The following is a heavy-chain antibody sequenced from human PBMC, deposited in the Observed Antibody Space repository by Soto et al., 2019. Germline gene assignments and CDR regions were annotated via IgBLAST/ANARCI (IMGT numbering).Heavy chain of an antibody. CDR1: GFTFSNAW. J-gene: IGHJ4*02. CDR3: TTDLFAAYCGGDCPYYFDY. V-gene: IGHV3-15*07. D-gene: IGHD2-21*02. Sequence: EVQLVESGGGLVKPGGSLRLSCAASGFTFSNAWMNWVRQAPGKGLEWVGRIKSKTDGGTTDYAAPVKGRFTISRDDSKNTLYLQMNSLKTEDTAVYYCTTDLFAAYCGGDCPYYFDYWGQGTLVTVSS. CDR2: IKSKTDGGTT.